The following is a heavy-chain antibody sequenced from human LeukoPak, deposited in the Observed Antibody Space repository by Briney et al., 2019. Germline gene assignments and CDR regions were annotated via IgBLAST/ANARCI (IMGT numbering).Heavy chain of an antibody. CDR1: GGSISSSIYY. V-gene: IGHV4-39*07. J-gene: IGHJ4*02. D-gene: IGHD1-26*01. CDR3: ARDPAPGGGYPENNFDY. Sequence: SETLSLTCTVSGGSISSSIYYWGWIRQPPGKGLEWIGSIYYSGSTYYNPSLKSRVTISVDTSKNQFSLKLSSVTAADTAVYYCARDPAPGGGYPENNFDYWGQGTLVTVSS. CDR2: IYYSGST.